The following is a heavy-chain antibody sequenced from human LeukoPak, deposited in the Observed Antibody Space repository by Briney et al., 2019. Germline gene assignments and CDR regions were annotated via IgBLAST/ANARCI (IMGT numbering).Heavy chain of an antibody. D-gene: IGHD2-21*02. CDR2: ISGSGGST. Sequence: PGGSLRLSCAASGFTFSSYAMSWVRQAPGKGLEWVSAISGSGGSTYYADSVKGRFAISRDNSKNTLYLQMISLRAEDTAVYYCAKDPNYCGGDCYLIRTFDYWGQGTLVTVSS. CDR1: GFTFSSYA. CDR3: AKDPNYCGGDCYLIRTFDY. V-gene: IGHV3-23*01. J-gene: IGHJ4*02.